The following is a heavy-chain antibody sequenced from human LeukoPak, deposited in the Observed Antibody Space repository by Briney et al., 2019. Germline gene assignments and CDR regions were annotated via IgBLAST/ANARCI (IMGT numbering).Heavy chain of an antibody. CDR2: ISYDGSNK. Sequence: GGSLRLSCAASGFTFSSYGMHWVRQAPGKGLEWVAVISYDGSNKYYADSVKGRFTISRDNSKNTLYLRMNSLRAEDTAVYYCAKDYSDAVDYWGQGTLVTVSS. CDR3: AKDYSDAVDY. J-gene: IGHJ4*02. V-gene: IGHV3-30*18. D-gene: IGHD4-17*01. CDR1: GFTFSSYG.